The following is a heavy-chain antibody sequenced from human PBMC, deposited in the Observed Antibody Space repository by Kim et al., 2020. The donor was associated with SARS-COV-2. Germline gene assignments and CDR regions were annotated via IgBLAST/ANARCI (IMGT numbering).Heavy chain of an antibody. Sequence: ASVKVSCKASGYTFTSYTIHWVRQAPGQRLEWMGWINAGNGNTKLSQKFQGRVTISRDTSASTAYMELSSLRSEDTAMYYCAREDRFDPWGQGTLVTVSS. CDR1: GYTFTSYT. CDR2: INAGNGNT. V-gene: IGHV1-3*01. D-gene: IGHD2-15*01. J-gene: IGHJ5*02. CDR3: AREDRFDP.